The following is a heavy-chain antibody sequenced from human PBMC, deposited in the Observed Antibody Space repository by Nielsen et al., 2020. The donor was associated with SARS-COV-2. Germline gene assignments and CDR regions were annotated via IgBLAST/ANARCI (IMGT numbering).Heavy chain of an antibody. V-gene: IGHV3-30*04. Sequence: GESLKISCAASGFTFSSYAMHWVRQAPGRVLECVAVISYDGSNKYYADSVKGRFTISRDNSKNTLYVQMNSLRAEDTAVYYCARANGGSYYGALDYWGQGTLVTVSS. D-gene: IGHD1-26*01. J-gene: IGHJ4*02. CDR2: ISYDGSNK. CDR3: ARANGGSYYGALDY. CDR1: GFTFSSYA.